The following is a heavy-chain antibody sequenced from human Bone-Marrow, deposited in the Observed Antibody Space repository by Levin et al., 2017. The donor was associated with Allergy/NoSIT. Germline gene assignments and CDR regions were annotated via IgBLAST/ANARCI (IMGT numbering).Heavy chain of an antibody. J-gene: IGHJ1*01. V-gene: IGHV3-23*01. CDR2: VSGSGQRT. Sequence: GESLKISCIVSGFTFSHYAMTWVRQAPGKGLEWVASVSGSGQRTYYADSVRGRFTISRDNSKRTLFLQMNSLKGDDTALYFCASVVPGIEAVGGLKYFQYWGQGTLVTVSS. CDR1: GFTFSHYA. CDR3: ASVVPGIEAVGGLKYFQY. D-gene: IGHD6-13*01.